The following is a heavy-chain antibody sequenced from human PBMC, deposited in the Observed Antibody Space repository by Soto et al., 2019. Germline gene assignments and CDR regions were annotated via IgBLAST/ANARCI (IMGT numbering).Heavy chain of an antibody. Sequence: QVQLVQSGAEVKKPGSSVKVSCKASGGTFSSYAISWVRQAPGQGLEWMGGIIPIFGTANYAQKFQGRVKITADESTSTGYMELSSLRFEDTAVYYCARVARLATVTTDYFDYWGQGTLVTVSS. J-gene: IGHJ4*02. CDR1: GGTFSSYA. D-gene: IGHD4-17*01. V-gene: IGHV1-69*12. CDR3: ARVARLATVTTDYFDY. CDR2: IIPIFGTA.